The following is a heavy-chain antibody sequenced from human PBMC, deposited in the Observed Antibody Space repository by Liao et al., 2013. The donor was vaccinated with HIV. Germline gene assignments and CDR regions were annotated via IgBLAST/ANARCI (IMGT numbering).Heavy chain of an antibody. CDR1: GGSISSGSYY. J-gene: IGHJ5*02. Sequence: QVQLQESGPGLVKPSQTLSLTCTVSGGSISSGSYYWSWIRQPAGKGLEWIGRIYASGGTNYNPSLKSRLTISIDTSKNQFSLELTSVTAADTAVYYCARSMLLRPNWFDPWGQGTLVTVSS. CDR3: ARSMLLRPNWFDP. V-gene: IGHV4-61*02. CDR2: IYASGGT. D-gene: IGHD2-15*01.